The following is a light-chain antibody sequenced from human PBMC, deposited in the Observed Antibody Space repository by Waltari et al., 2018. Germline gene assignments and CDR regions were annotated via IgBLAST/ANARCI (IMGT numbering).Light chain of an antibody. CDR3: CSYAGGNTYV. J-gene: IGLJ1*01. V-gene: IGLV2-11*01. CDR1: SSNVGGYNY. CDR2: NVS. Sequence: QSALTQPRSVSGSPGQSVTISCTGTSSNVGGYNYVFWYQHRLGKAPKLMIYNVSNRPSGVPDRFSGSKSANTASLTISGLQAEDEADYYCCSYAGGNTYVFGTGTKVTVL.